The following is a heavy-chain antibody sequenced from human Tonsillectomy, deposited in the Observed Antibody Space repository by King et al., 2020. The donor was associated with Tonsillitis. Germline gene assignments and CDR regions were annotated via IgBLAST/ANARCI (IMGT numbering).Heavy chain of an antibody. D-gene: IGHD5-18*01. V-gene: IGHV4-59*01. Sequence: QLQESGPGLVKPSETLSLTCTVSGDSINSFYWSWIRQPPGRGLEWIWFIYYNGTTNYNPSLKSRVTISLDTSKNQFSLRLSSVTAADTAVYYCARDEGARGYSYGYFDSWGQGTLVTVSS. CDR3: ARDEGARGYSYGYFDS. J-gene: IGHJ5*01. CDR1: GDSINSFY. CDR2: IYYNGTT.